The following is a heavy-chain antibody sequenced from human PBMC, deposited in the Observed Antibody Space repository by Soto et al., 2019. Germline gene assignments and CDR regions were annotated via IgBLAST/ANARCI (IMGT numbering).Heavy chain of an antibody. Sequence: SETLSLTCTVSGGSISSYYWSWIRQPPGKGLEWIGDIYYSGSTNYNPSLKSRVTISVDKSKNQFSLKLSSVTAADTAVYYCASTFRGVIAYYFDYWGQGTLVTVS. CDR1: GGSISSYY. D-gene: IGHD3-10*01. CDR2: IYYSGST. V-gene: IGHV4-59*12. J-gene: IGHJ4*02. CDR3: ASTFRGVIAYYFDY.